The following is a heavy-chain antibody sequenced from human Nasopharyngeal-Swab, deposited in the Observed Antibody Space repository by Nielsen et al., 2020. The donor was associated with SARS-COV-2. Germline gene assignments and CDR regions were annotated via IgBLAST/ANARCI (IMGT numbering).Heavy chain of an antibody. D-gene: IGHD3-10*01. V-gene: IGHV4-39*07. CDR3: ARERGRGGIWNYYYYDMDV. CDR2: IYYSGST. J-gene: IGHJ6*03. Sequence: WIRQPPVQGLEWIGSIYYSGSTYYNPSLKSRVTISVDTSKNQFSLKLSSLTAADTAVYYCARERGRGGIWNYYYYDMDVWGKGTTVTVSS.